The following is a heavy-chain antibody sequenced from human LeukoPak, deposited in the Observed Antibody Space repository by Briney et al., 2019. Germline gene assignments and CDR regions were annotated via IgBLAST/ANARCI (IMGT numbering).Heavy chain of an antibody. CDR1: GFTFSDYY. V-gene: IGHV3-72*01. Sequence: GGSLRLSRAASGFTFSDYYMDWVRQAPGKGLEWVGRTRNRANGYTTEYAASVGGRFTVSRDNSKNSLFLQMNGLKPEDTAVYFCARAFCYSGGTCYSDYNDYWGQGALVTVSS. J-gene: IGHJ4*02. D-gene: IGHD2-15*01. CDR3: ARAFCYSGGTCYSDYNDY. CDR2: TRNRANGYTT.